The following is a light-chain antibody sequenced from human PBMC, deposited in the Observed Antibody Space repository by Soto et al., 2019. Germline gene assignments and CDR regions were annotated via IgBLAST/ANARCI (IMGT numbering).Light chain of an antibody. CDR3: QQYGSSPRT. CDR2: GAS. J-gene: IGKJ1*01. Sequence: EFVLTQSPGTLSLSPGERATFSCRASQSVSSSYLAWYQQKPGQAPRLHIYGASTRATGIPDRFTGSGSGTDFTLTISRLEPEDFAVYYCQQYGSSPRTFGQGTKVDIK. CDR1: QSVSSSY. V-gene: IGKV3-20*01.